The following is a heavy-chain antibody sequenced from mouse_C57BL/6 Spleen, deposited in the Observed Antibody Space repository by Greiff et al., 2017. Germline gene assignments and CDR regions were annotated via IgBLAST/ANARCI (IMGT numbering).Heavy chain of an antibody. Sequence: QVQLKESGAELVRPGASVKLSCKASGYTFTDYYINWVKQRPGQGLEWIARIYPGSGNTYYNEKFKGKATLTAEKSSSTAYMQLSSLTSEDSAVYFCARGDGYYHYYYAMDYWGQGTSVTVSS. CDR2: IYPGSGNT. CDR1: GYTFTDYY. CDR3: ARGDGYYHYYYAMDY. D-gene: IGHD2-3*01. V-gene: IGHV1-76*01. J-gene: IGHJ4*01.